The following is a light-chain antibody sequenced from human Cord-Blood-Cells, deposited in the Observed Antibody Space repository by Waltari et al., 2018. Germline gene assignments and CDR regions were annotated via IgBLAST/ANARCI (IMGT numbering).Light chain of an antibody. CDR2: EGS. CDR3: CSYAGSSTVV. J-gene: IGLJ2*01. CDR1: SSDFGSSNL. Sequence: QSAPTQPASVSGSPGQSITISCTGTSSDFGSSNLFSWYQQHPGKAPKLRIYEGSKLPSGVSNRFSGSKSGNTASLTISGLQAEDEADYYCCSYAGSSTVVFGGGTKLTVL. V-gene: IGLV2-23*01.